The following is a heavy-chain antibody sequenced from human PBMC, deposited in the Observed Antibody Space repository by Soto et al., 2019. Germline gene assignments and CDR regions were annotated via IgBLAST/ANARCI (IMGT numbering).Heavy chain of an antibody. CDR2: FVPEDGET. Sequence: GASVKVSCKASGGTSSSYAISWVRQAPGKGLEWMGGFVPEDGETIYAQKFQGRVTMTEDTSTDTAYMELSSLRSEDTAVYYCAAYYGDYVRWGQGTLVTVSS. CDR1: GGTSSSYA. J-gene: IGHJ4*02. CDR3: AAYYGDYVR. D-gene: IGHD4-17*01. V-gene: IGHV1-24*01.